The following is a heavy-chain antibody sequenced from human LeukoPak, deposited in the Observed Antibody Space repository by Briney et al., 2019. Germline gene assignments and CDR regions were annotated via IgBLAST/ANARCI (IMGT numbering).Heavy chain of an antibody. CDR1: GFTFSSYW. CDR3: ARGTRGIAVAGTNY. CDR2: IKQDGSEK. V-gene: IGHV3-7*01. Sequence: GGSLRLSCAASGFTFSSYWMSWVRQAPGKGLEWVANIKQDGSEKYYVDSVKGRFTISRDNAKNSLYLQMNSLRAEDTAVYYCARGTRGIAVAGTNYWGQGTLVTVSS. J-gene: IGHJ4*02. D-gene: IGHD6-19*01.